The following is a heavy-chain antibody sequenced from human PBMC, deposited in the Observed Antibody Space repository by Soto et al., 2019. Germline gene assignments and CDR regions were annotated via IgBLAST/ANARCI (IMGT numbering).Heavy chain of an antibody. CDR1: GFTFDDYA. V-gene: IGHV3-9*01. D-gene: IGHD6-13*01. Sequence: GGSLRLSCAASGFTFDDYAMHWVRQAPGKGLEWVSGISWNSGSIGYADSVKGRFTISRDNAKNSLYLQMNSLRAEDTALYYCAKDHERAAGGYYYYYYMDVWGKGTTVTVSS. J-gene: IGHJ6*03. CDR2: ISWNSGSI. CDR3: AKDHERAAGGYYYYYYMDV.